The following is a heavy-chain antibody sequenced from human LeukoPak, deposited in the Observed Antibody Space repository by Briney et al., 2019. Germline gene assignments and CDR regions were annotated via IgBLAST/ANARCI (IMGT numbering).Heavy chain of an antibody. Sequence: ASVKVSCKASGYTFTSYGISWVRQAPGQALEWMGWISPFNCNTNYAQKVKGRVTMTTDTSTSTVYMELRSLRSDDTAVYYCARDLDIVVVAAALRHYGLDVWGQGTTVTVSS. CDR3: ARDLDIVVVAAALRHYGLDV. CDR1: GYTFTSYG. V-gene: IGHV1-18*01. CDR2: ISPFNCNT. J-gene: IGHJ6*02. D-gene: IGHD2-15*01.